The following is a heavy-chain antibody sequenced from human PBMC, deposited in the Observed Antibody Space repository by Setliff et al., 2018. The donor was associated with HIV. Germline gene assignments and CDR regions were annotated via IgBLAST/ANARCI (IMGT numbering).Heavy chain of an antibody. CDR2: IIPILGIA. V-gene: IGHV1-69*10. J-gene: IGHJ6*02. CDR1: GGTFSSYS. CDR3: AKTLPTLYPPHDYYFAMDV. Sequence: SVKVSCKASGGTFSSYSISWVRQAPGQGLEWMGGIIPILGIANYAQKFQGRVTITADKSTSTAYMELSSLRAEDTAVYYCAKTLPTLYPPHDYYFAMDVWGQGTTVTVSS. D-gene: IGHD2-15*01.